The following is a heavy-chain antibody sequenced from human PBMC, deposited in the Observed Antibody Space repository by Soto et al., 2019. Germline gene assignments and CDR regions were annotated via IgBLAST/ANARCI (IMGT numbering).Heavy chain of an antibody. Sequence: GGSLRLSCAASGFTVSNLYMTWVRQAPGKGLQWVAVISSGGSSYYADSVKGRFTISRDNAKNSLYLQMNSLRAEDTAVYYCARAVAAVGGAFDIWGQGTMVTVSS. J-gene: IGHJ3*02. CDR3: ARAVAAVGGAFDI. D-gene: IGHD6-19*01. V-gene: IGHV3-66*01. CDR1: GFTVSNLY. CDR2: ISSGGSS.